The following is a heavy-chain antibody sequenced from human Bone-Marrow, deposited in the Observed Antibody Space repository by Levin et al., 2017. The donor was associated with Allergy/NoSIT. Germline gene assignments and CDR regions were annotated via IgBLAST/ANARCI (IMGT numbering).Heavy chain of an antibody. CDR2: IMPVFGAT. V-gene: IGHV1-69*13. CDR3: ARGSYHYDSSGYVPQKLPDY. D-gene: IGHD3-22*01. CDR1: GGTVSPYT. J-gene: IGHJ4*02. Sequence: ASVKVSCKASGGTVSPYTITWVRQAPGQGLEWVGGIMPVFGATNYAQRFHGRVTITADESTGTAYMELNSLTSEDTAMYYCARGSYHYDSSGYVPQKLPDYWGQGTQVTVSS.